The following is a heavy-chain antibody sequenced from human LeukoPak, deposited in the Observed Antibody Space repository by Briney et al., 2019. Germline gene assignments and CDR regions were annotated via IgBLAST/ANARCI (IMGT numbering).Heavy chain of an antibody. CDR1: GYTFTGYY. D-gene: IGHD3-10*01. CDR2: INPNSGGT. V-gene: IGHV1-2*02. CDR3: ASSSVYGSGLPIDY. J-gene: IGHJ4*02. Sequence: ASVKVSCKAAGYTFTGYYMHWVRQAPGQGLEWMGWINPNSGGTNYAQKFQGRVTMTRATSISTAYMELSRLRSDDTAVFYCASSSVYGSGLPIDYWGQGTPVTVSS.